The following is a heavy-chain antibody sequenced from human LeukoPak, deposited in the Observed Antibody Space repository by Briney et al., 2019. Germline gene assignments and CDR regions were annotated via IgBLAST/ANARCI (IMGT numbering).Heavy chain of an antibody. CDR3: AKAAIVSYYDSSGYYHY. J-gene: IGHJ4*02. D-gene: IGHD3-22*01. CDR2: ISGSGGST. Sequence: PGGSLRLSCAASGFTFSSYAMSWVRQAPGKGLEWASAISGSGGSTYYADSMKGRFTISRDNSKNTLYLQMNSLRAEDTAVYYCAKAAIVSYYDSSGYYHYWGQGTLVTVSS. CDR1: GFTFSSYA. V-gene: IGHV3-23*01.